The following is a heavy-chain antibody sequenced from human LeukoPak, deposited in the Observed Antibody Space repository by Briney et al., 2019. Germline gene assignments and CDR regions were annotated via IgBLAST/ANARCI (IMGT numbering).Heavy chain of an antibody. Sequence: GGSLRLSCEASGFTFSSYWMNWARQAPGKGLEWVASINHNGNVNYYVDSVKGRFTISRDNAKNSLYLQMSNLRAEDTAVYFCARRGGLDVWGQGATVTVSS. CDR3: ARRGGLDV. CDR2: INHNGNVN. CDR1: GFTFSSYW. V-gene: IGHV3-7*03. D-gene: IGHD5-12*01. J-gene: IGHJ6*02.